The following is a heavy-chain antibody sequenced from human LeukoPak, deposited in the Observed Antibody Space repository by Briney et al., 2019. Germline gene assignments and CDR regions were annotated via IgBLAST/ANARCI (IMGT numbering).Heavy chain of an antibody. CDR2: IKQDGSDK. CDR1: GFTFSSYW. Sequence: GGSLRLSCAASGFTFSSYWMCWVRQAPGKGLEWVAIIKQDGSDKYYVDSVEGRFIISRDNAKNSLYLQMNSLRAEDTAVYYCLTSTRSHRFDYWGQGTVVAVSS. D-gene: IGHD2-15*01. V-gene: IGHV3-7*01. CDR3: LTSTRSHRFDY. J-gene: IGHJ4*02.